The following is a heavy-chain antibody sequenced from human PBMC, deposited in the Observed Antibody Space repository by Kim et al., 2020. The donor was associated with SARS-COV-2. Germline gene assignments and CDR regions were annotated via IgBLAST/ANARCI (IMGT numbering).Heavy chain of an antibody. CDR2: ISGSGGST. CDR3: AKQGYSGYAPHFDY. V-gene: IGHV3-23*01. D-gene: IGHD5-12*01. Sequence: GGSLRLSCAASGFTFSSYAMSWVRQAPGKGLEWVSAISGSGGSTYYADSVKGRFTISRDNSKNTLYLQMNSLRAEDTAVYYCAKQGYSGYAPHFDYWGQGTLVTVSP. J-gene: IGHJ4*02. CDR1: GFTFSSYA.